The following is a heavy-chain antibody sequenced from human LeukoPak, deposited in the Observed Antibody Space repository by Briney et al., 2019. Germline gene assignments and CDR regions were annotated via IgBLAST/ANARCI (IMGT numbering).Heavy chain of an antibody. CDR3: ARSAVAGRGNWLDP. CDR2: IIPILGIA. V-gene: IGHV1-69*04. D-gene: IGHD6-19*01. Sequence: ASVKVSCKASGGTFSSYAISWVRQAPGQGLEWMGRIIPILGIANYAQKFQGRVTITADKSTSTAYMELSSLRYEDTAVYYCARSAVAGRGNWLDPSGQGTLVTVSS. J-gene: IGHJ5*02. CDR1: GGTFSSYA.